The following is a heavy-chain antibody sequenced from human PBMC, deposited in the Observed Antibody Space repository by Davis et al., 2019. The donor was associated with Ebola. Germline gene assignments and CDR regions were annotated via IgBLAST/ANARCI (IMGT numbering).Heavy chain of an antibody. V-gene: IGHV4-34*01. CDR3: ARGGVRVRYYYYGMDV. CDR2: INHSGST. Sequence: GSLRLSCAASGFTFSSYWMSWVRQAPGKGLEWIGEINHSGSTNYNPSLKSRVTISVDTSKNQFSLKLSSVTAADTAVYYCARGGVRVRYYYYGMDVWGQGTTVTVSS. CDR1: GFTFSSYW. J-gene: IGHJ6*02. D-gene: IGHD3-10*01.